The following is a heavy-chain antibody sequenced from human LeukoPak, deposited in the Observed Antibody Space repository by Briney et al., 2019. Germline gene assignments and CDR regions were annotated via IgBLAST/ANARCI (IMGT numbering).Heavy chain of an antibody. J-gene: IGHJ3*02. CDR1: GFTFSNYG. V-gene: IGHV3-30*18. D-gene: IGHD3-3*01. Sequence: GGSLRLSCAASGFTFSNYGMHWVRQAPGKGLEWVAVISYHGSTKYHADSVKGRFTISRDNSKNTLYLQMNSLRAEDTAVYYCAKTSFGPDSDAFDIWGPGTMVTVSS. CDR3: AKTSFGPDSDAFDI. CDR2: ISYHGSTK.